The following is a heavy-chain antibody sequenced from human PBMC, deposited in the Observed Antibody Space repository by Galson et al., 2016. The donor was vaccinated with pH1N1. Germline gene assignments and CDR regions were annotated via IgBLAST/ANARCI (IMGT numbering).Heavy chain of an antibody. CDR1: GFTFNKYG. D-gene: IGHD6-13*01. CDR3: AKVVRGSSWPSFDY. Sequence: SLRLSCAASGFTFNKYGMHWVRQAPGKGLEWVAVISYDGSNKYYADSVKGRFTISRDDSKNMLHLQMNSLRAEDTAVYYCAKVVRGSSWPSFDYWGQGTLVTVSS. V-gene: IGHV3-30*18. J-gene: IGHJ4*02. CDR2: ISYDGSNK.